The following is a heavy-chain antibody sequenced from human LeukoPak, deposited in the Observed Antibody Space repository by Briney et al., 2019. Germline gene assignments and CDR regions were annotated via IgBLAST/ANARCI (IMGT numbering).Heavy chain of an antibody. Sequence: GESLKISCKGSGYSFTSYWIGWVRQMPGKGLEWMGIIYPGDSDTRYSPSFQGQVTISADKSISTAYLQWSSLKASDTAMYYCARALRRIQLRNSLYYFDYWGQGTLVTVSS. CDR3: ARALRRIQLRNSLYYFDY. CDR2: IYPGDSDT. CDR1: GYSFTSYW. V-gene: IGHV5-51*01. D-gene: IGHD5-18*01. J-gene: IGHJ4*02.